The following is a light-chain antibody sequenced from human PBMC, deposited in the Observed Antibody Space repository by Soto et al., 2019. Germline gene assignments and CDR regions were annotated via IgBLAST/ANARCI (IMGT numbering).Light chain of an antibody. CDR1: QTISSW. V-gene: IGKV1-5*03. CDR2: KAS. J-gene: IGKJ1*01. CDR3: QHYNSYSEA. Sequence: DLQMTQSPSTLSGSVGARVTITCRASQTISSWLAWYQQKPGKAPKLLIYKASTLKSGVPSRFSVNGSGTEFTLTISSLQPDDGETYDGQHYNSYSEAFGQGTKVDIK.